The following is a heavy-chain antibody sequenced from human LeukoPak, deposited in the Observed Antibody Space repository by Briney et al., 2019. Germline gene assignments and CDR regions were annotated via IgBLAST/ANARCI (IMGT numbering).Heavy chain of an antibody. J-gene: IGHJ3*02. Sequence: PGGSLRLSCAASGFTFSTYWMHWVRQAPGTGLVWVSRINSDGSSTTYADSVKGRFTISRDNAKNTLSLQMNSLRAEDTAVYYCARGRFGELSVATFDIWGQGTMVTVSS. V-gene: IGHV3-74*01. D-gene: IGHD3-10*01. CDR2: INSDGSST. CDR1: GFTFSTYW. CDR3: ARGRFGELSVATFDI.